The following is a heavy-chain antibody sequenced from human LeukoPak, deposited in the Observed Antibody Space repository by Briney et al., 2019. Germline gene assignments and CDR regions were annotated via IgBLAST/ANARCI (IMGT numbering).Heavy chain of an antibody. CDR2: ISSSSSYI. CDR1: GFTFSSCS. Sequence: GGSLRLSCAASGFTFSSCSMNWVRQAPGKGLEWVSSISSSSSYIYYADSVKGRFTISRDNAKNSLYLQMNSLRAEDTAVYYCARLEDYVWGSYPIWGQGTLVTVSS. D-gene: IGHD3-16*02. J-gene: IGHJ4*02. CDR3: ARLEDYVWGSYPI. V-gene: IGHV3-21*01.